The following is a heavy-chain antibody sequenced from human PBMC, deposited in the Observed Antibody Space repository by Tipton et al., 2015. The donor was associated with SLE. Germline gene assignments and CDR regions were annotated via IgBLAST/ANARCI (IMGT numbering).Heavy chain of an antibody. CDR2: INPSGGST. Sequence: QSGAEVKRPGASVKVSCKASGYTFTSYYMHWVRQAPGQGLEWMGIINPSGGSTSYAQKFQGRVTMTRDTSTSTVYMELSSLRSEDTAVYYYARLGLGAVAGPWGQGTLVTVSS. J-gene: IGHJ5*02. CDR3: ARLGLGAVAGP. CDR1: GYTFTSYY. V-gene: IGHV1-46*01. D-gene: IGHD6-19*01.